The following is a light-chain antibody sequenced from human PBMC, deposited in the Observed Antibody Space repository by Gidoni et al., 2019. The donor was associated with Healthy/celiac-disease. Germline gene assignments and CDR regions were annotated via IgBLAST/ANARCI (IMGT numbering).Light chain of an antibody. CDR1: QSVNSN. Sequence: EIVLTQSPATLSVSPGERATLSCRASQSVNSNLAWYQQKPGQAPRLLIYGASTRATGIPAWFSGSGSGTEFTLTISSLQSEDFAVYYCQQYNNWPYTFGQGTKLEIK. J-gene: IGKJ2*01. CDR3: QQYNNWPYT. CDR2: GAS. V-gene: IGKV3-15*01.